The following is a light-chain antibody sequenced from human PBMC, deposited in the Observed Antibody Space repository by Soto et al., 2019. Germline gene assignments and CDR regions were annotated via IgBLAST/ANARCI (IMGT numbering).Light chain of an antibody. Sequence: QAVVTQEPSFSVSPGGTVTLTCGLSSGSVSTSYYPSWYQQTPGQAPRTLMYNTNIRFSGVPDRFSGSILGNKAALTITGAQADDESDYCCVLYMGSGIRVFGGGTKLTVL. CDR1: SGSVSTSYY. J-gene: IGLJ3*02. CDR2: NTN. CDR3: VLYMGSGIRV. V-gene: IGLV8-61*01.